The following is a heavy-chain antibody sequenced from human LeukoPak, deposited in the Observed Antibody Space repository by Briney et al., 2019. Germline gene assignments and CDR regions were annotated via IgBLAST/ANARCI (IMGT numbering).Heavy chain of an antibody. CDR2: MYYSGNT. CDR1: GGSISSSNYY. V-gene: IGHV4-39*01. D-gene: IGHD3-16*02. Sequence: SETLSLTCTVSGGSISSSNYYWGWIRQPPGKGLEWIGSMYYSGNTDYNPSLRSRVTISVDTSKNQFSLKVNSVTAADTAVYYCARTLGWASSRYPFDGWGQGTLVTVSS. J-gene: IGHJ4*02. CDR3: ARTLGWASSRYPFDG.